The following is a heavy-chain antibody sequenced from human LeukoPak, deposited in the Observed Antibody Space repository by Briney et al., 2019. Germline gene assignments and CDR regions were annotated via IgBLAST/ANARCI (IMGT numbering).Heavy chain of an antibody. CDR1: GASISSWY. CDR2: IYGSGST. Sequence: SETLSLTCNVTGASISSWYWSWIRQPPGKGLEWIGDIYGSGSTNYNPSLKSRVSMSADTSKNQISLNLKFVIAADTAVYYCARQTMLVGYANGLGFNYWGEGTLVTVSS. D-gene: IGHD2-2*01. V-gene: IGHV4-59*01. J-gene: IGHJ4*02. CDR3: ARQTMLVGYANGLGFNY.